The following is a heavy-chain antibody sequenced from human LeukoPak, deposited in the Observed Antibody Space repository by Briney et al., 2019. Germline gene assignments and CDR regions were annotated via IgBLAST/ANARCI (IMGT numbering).Heavy chain of an antibody. D-gene: IGHD3-22*01. J-gene: IGHJ4*02. CDR1: GYTFTSYY. CDR3: ARDRLTYYYDSSGYSDY. Sequence: ASVKVSCKASGYTFTSYYIHWVRQAPGQGLEWMGKINPSGGSTTYAQKFQGRVTMTGDTSTSTVYMELSSLRSEDTAVYYCARDRLTYYYDSSGYSDYWGQGTLVTVSS. CDR2: INPSGGST. V-gene: IGHV1-46*01.